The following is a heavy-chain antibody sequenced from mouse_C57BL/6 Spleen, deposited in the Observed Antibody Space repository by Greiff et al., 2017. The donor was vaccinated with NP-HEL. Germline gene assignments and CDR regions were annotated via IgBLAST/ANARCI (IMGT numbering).Heavy chain of an antibody. Sequence: VQVVESGEGLVKPGGSLKLSCAASGFTFSSYAMSWVRQTPEKRLEWVAYISSDGDYIYYADTVKGRFTISRDNARNTLYLQMSSLKSEDTAMYYCTVYYGSSYFDYWGQGTTLTVSS. CDR2: ISSDGDYI. CDR1: GFTFSSYA. CDR3: TVYYGSSYFDY. D-gene: IGHD1-1*01. V-gene: IGHV5-9-1*02. J-gene: IGHJ2*01.